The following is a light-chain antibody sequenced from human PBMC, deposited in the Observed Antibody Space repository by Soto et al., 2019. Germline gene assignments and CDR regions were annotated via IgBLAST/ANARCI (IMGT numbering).Light chain of an antibody. V-gene: IGKV3-15*01. Sequence: EIVMTKSPATLSVSPGERVTLSCRATQNVNNNLAWYQQKPGQAPRLLIYDASTRATAFPASFSGSRSGTEGTLTICSLQTEELAVYVVQQDDKWPITFGQGTRL. CDR3: QQDDKWPIT. CDR2: DAS. CDR1: QNVNNN. J-gene: IGKJ5*01.